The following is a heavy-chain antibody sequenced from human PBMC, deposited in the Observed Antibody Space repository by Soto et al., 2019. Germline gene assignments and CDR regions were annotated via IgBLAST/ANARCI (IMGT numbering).Heavy chain of an antibody. CDR3: GRLGRDLVTVPFDY. J-gene: IGHJ4*02. CDR1: GFTSGDYA. Sequence: PGGSLRLSCTASGFTSGDYAMSWFRQAPGKGLEWVGFITSKAYGGTTEYAASVKGRFTISRDDFKSIAYLQMNSLRPEDTAVYYCGRLGRDLVTVPFDYWGQGTLVTVS. V-gene: IGHV3-49*03. CDR2: ITSKAYGGTT. D-gene: IGHD3-9*01.